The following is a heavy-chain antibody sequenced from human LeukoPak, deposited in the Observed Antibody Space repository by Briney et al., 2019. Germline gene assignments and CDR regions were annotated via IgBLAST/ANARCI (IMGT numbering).Heavy chain of an antibody. Sequence: GASVRVSCKTSGYKFLSHGISWGRQAPGQGLEWLGWIRADNGDTRFAQKFQGRFTMTTDTSTSTAHMELRSLRSDDTAVYYCARDWPTVIADFWGQGTLVTVSS. J-gene: IGHJ1*01. CDR3: ARDWPTVIADF. CDR2: IRADNGDT. V-gene: IGHV1-18*04. D-gene: IGHD4-11*01. CDR1: GYKFLSHG.